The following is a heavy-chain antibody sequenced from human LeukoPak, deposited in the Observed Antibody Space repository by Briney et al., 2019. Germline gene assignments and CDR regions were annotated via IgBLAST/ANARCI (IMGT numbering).Heavy chain of an antibody. CDR3: ARFGDSSGYSFDY. J-gene: IGHJ4*02. Sequence: GESLKISCKVSGYSSTSYWIGWVRQMPGKGLDWMGIIYPGDSDTRYSPSFQGQVTISADKSISTAYLQWSSLKASDTAMYYCARFGDSSGYSFDYWGQGTLVTVSS. CDR2: IYPGDSDT. CDR1: GYSSTSYW. D-gene: IGHD3-22*01. V-gene: IGHV5-51*01.